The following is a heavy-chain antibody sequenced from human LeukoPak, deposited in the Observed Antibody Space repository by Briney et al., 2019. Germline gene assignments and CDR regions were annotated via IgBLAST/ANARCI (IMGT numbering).Heavy chain of an antibody. J-gene: IGHJ4*02. CDR1: GYTFTSYG. D-gene: IGHD3-22*01. CDR2: ISAYNGNT. CDR3: ARVGLTMISFPLRS. Sequence: ASVKVSCKASGYTFTSYGISWVRQAPGQGLEWMGWISAYNGNTNYAQKLQGRVTMTTDTSTSTAYMELRSLRSDDTAVYYCARVGLTMISFPLRSWGQGTPVTVSS. V-gene: IGHV1-18*01.